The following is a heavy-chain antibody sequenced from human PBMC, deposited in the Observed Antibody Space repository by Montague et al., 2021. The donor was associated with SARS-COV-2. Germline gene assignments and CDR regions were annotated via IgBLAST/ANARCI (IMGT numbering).Heavy chain of an antibody. CDR1: GGSFSTYS. J-gene: IGHJ6*03. CDR2: IHHGGST. V-gene: IGHV4-34*01. D-gene: IGHD3-10*01. Sequence: TLSLTCAVHGGSFSTYSWNWIRQPPGKGLEWIGEIHHGGSTNYNPSLKSRVTISADTSKNQFSLKLTSVAAADTAVYYCARLGDGVVPSPILGVGPYYSYYYMDVGGKGTTVTVSS. CDR3: ARLGDGVVPSPILGVGPYYSYYYMDV.